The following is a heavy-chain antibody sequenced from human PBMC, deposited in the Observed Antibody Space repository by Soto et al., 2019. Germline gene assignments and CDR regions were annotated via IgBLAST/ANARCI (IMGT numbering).Heavy chain of an antibody. J-gene: IGHJ5*02. D-gene: IGHD3-3*01. CDR1: GGSISSGGYS. V-gene: IGHV4-30-2*01. CDR3: ARSLYDFWSGDSSFDP. Sequence: QLQLQESGSGLVKPSQTLSLTCAVSGGSISSGGYSWSWIRQPPGKGLEWIGYIYHSGSTYYNPSLKSRVTISVDRSKNQFSLKLSSVTAADTAVYYCARSLYDFWSGDSSFDPWGQGTLVTVSS. CDR2: IYHSGST.